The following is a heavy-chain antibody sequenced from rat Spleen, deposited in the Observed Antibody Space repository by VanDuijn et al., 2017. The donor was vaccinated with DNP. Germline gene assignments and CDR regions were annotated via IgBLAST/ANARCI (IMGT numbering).Heavy chain of an antibody. CDR1: GITFSDHN. CDR2: ISYDGSDT. V-gene: IGHV5-7*01. CDR3: AGRPPPTRGPFDY. Sequence: EVQLVESGGGLVQPGRSLKLSCAVSGITFSDHNMAWVRQAPKKSLEWVAIISYDGSDTYYRDSMKGRFTISRDNAKSTLYLQMDSLGSEDTATYYCAGRPPPTRGPFDYWGQGVMVTVSS. D-gene: IGHD1-4*01. J-gene: IGHJ2*01.